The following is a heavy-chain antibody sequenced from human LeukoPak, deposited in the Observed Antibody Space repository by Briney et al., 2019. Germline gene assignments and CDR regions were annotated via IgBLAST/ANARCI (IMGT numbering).Heavy chain of an antibody. CDR2: SRNKANSHTT. J-gene: IGHJ6*04. Sequence: GGSLRLSCAPSGFTFSDHYMDWVRQAPGKGLEWDGRSRNKANSHTTEYAASVKRRFIISRDDSKNSLYLQMNSLKTEDTAVYYCARGYCTRTRCYLEDFYSLDVWGKGTTVTVSS. CDR3: ARGYCTRTRCYLEDFYSLDV. D-gene: IGHD2-2*01. V-gene: IGHV3-72*01. CDR1: GFTFSDHY.